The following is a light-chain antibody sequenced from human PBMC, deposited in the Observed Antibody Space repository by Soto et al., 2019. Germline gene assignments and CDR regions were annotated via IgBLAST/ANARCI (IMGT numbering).Light chain of an antibody. CDR3: QQYNTYPLT. CDR2: QAS. J-gene: IGKJ4*01. Sequence: DIQMTQSPSTLSASVGDRVTIACRASQSISSWLAWYQQKPGNAPKLLIYQASSLQSGVPSRFSGSGSGTEFTLTISSLQPGDFATYYCQQYNTYPLTFGGGTKVEIK. V-gene: IGKV1-5*03. CDR1: QSISSW.